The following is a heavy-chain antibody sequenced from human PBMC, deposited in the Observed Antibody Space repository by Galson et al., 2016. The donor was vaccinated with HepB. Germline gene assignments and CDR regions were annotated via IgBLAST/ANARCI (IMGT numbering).Heavy chain of an antibody. J-gene: IGHJ4*02. CDR1: GFAFSNYA. CDR3: AKNDILAGYRAFDY. D-gene: IGHD3-9*01. CDR2: VSYDGRNK. V-gene: IGHV3-30*18. Sequence: SLRLSCAASGFAFSNYAMHWVRQAPGKGLEWVAVVSYDGRNKYYADSVKGRFTISSDNSKNTVYLQMNRLSVEDTDVYYCAKNDILAGYRAFDYWGQGTLVTVSS.